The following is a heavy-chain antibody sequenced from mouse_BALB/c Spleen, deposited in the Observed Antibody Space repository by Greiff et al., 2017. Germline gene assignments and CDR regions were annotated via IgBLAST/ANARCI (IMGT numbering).Heavy chain of an antibody. CDR1: GYSITSGYY. CDR3: ARVPITTVVAGGAMDY. J-gene: IGHJ4*01. Sequence: EVQLQESGPGLVKPSQSLSLTCSVTGYSITSGYYWNWIRQFPGNKLEWMGYISYDGSNNYNPSLKNRISITRDTSKNQFFLKLNSVTTEDTATYYCARVPITTVVAGGAMDYWGQGTSVTVSS. CDR2: ISYDGSN. D-gene: IGHD1-1*01. V-gene: IGHV3-6*02.